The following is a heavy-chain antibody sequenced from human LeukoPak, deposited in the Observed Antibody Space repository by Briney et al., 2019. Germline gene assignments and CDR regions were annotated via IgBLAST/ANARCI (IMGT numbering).Heavy chain of an antibody. CDR1: GFTFSSYA. Sequence: PGRSLRLSCAASGFTFSSYAMHWVRQAPGKGLEWVSAITGSGGNTYYADSVKGRFTISRDNSKNTLYLQMNSLRDEDTAVYYCAKWGDFDVLTGYYVPDFWGQGTLVTVSS. D-gene: IGHD3-9*01. CDR3: AKWGDFDVLTGYYVPDF. CDR2: ITGSGGNT. J-gene: IGHJ4*02. V-gene: IGHV3-23*01.